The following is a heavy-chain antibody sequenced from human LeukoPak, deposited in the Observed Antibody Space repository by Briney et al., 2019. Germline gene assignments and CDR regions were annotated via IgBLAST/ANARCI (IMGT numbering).Heavy chain of an antibody. CDR1: GGSFTVDL. Sequence: SEAPCHTFADSGGSFTVDLARWGPQPPGKGLEWSGEINHSGSTNYNPSLKSRVTISVHTSKNQFSLKLSSVTAADTAVYYCARGLRVRYYYDSSGYPDLDYWGQGTLVTVSS. D-gene: IGHD3-22*01. CDR2: INHSGST. CDR3: ARGLRVRYYYDSSGYPDLDY. J-gene: IGHJ4*02. V-gene: IGHV4-34*01.